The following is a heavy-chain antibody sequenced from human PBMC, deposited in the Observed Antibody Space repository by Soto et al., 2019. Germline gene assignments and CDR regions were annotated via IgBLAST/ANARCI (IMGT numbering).Heavy chain of an antibody. J-gene: IGHJ4*02. Sequence: EVRLLESGGGLVQPGGSLRLSCAASGFTYTNYAMTWVRQTPGKGLECVSTISTSGGNRYYADSVKGRFTISRDNSENTVYLQMNSLRVDDTALYYCAKERAARGIDYWGPGTLVTVSS. D-gene: IGHD6-6*01. CDR2: ISTSGGNR. V-gene: IGHV3-23*01. CDR1: GFTYTNYA. CDR3: AKERAARGIDY.